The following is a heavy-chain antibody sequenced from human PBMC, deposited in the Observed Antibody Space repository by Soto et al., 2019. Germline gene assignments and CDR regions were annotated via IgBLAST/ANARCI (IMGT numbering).Heavy chain of an antibody. Sequence: QVQLVESGGGVVQPGRSLRLSCAASGFTFSSYGMHWVRQAPGKGLEWVAVIWYDGSNKYYADSVKGRFTISRDNSKNTLYLQMNSLRAEDTAVYYCAKDFPTYDFWSGYPVDYYYGMDVWGQGTTVTVSS. J-gene: IGHJ6*02. D-gene: IGHD3-3*01. CDR2: IWYDGSNK. CDR3: AKDFPTYDFWSGYPVDYYYGMDV. CDR1: GFTFSSYG. V-gene: IGHV3-33*06.